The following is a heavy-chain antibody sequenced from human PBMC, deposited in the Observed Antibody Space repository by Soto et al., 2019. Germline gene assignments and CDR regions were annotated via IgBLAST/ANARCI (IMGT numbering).Heavy chain of an antibody. CDR1: GGSISSSSYY. CDR2: IYYSGST. J-gene: IGHJ4*02. V-gene: IGHV4-39*01. D-gene: IGHD2-8*01. CDR3: ARHAKTLGCFDY. Sequence: QLQLQESGPGLVKPSETLSLTCTVSGGSISSSSYYWGWIRQPPGKGLEWIGSIYYSGSTYYNPSLKSRVTISVDTSKNQFSLKLSSVTAADTAVYYCARHAKTLGCFDYWGQGTLVTVSS.